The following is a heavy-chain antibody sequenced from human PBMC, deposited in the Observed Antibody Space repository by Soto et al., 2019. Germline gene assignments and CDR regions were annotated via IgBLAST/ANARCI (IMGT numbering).Heavy chain of an antibody. CDR1: GYTFTGYY. V-gene: IGHV1-2*04. D-gene: IGHD2-15*01. CDR3: ARDGAYCGGGSCYILYYYYGMDV. J-gene: IGHJ6*02. CDR2: INPNSGGT. Sequence: ASVKVSCKASGYTFTGYYMHWVRQAPGQGLEWMGWINPNSGGTNYAQKFQGWVTMTRDTSISTAYMELSRLRSDDTAVYYCARDGAYCGGGSCYILYYYYGMDVWGQGTTVTVSS.